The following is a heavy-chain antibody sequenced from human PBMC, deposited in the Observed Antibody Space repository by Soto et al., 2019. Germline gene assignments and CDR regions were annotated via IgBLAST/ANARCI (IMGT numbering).Heavy chain of an antibody. J-gene: IGHJ6*02. D-gene: IGHD3-16*01. CDR1: GFTFDDYA. CDR2: ISWNSANM. Sequence: GGSLRLSCAASGFTFDDYAMHWVRQAPGKGLEWVSGISWNSANMNYADSVKARFTISRDNAKNSLSLQMNSLGEEDTALYYCVKDISGRGSYYYYYGMDVWGQGTTVTVSS. V-gene: IGHV3-9*01. CDR3: VKDISGRGSYYYYYGMDV.